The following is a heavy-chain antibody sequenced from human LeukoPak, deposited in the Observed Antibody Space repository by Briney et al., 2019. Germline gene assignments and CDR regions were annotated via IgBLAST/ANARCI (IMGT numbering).Heavy chain of an antibody. D-gene: IGHD1-26*01. Sequence: GGSLRLSCAASGFTFDDYTMHWVRQAPGKGLEWVSLISWDGGSTYYADSVKRRFTISRDNSKNSLYLQMNSLRTEDTALYYCAKHKTVGATTSGWFDPWGQGTLVTVSS. V-gene: IGHV3-43*01. J-gene: IGHJ5*02. CDR2: ISWDGGST. CDR3: AKHKTVGATTSGWFDP. CDR1: GFTFDDYT.